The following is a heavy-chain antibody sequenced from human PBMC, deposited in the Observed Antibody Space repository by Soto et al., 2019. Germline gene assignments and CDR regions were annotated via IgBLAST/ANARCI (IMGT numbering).Heavy chain of an antibody. D-gene: IGHD2-21*02. J-gene: IGHJ6*02. CDR3: ARDASSRKVVTSHYYYYGMDV. CDR2: IYYSGST. V-gene: IGHV4-61*01. Sequence: PSETLSLTCTVSGGSVSSGSYYWSWIRQPPGKGLEWIGYIYYSGSTNYNPSLKSRVTISVDTSKNQFSLKLSSVTAADTAVYYCARDASSRKVVTSHYYYYGMDVWGQGTTVTVSS. CDR1: GGSVSSGSYY.